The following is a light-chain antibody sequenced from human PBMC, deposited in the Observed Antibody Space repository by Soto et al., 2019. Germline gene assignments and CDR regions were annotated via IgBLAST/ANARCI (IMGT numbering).Light chain of an antibody. Sequence: EIMMSQSPPTLSVSTGERATLSCRPSQIFSSNLAWYQHKPGQAPSLLIYDAANRATGIPARFSGSGSGTDFTITISSLEPEDFAVYYCQQRSNCSSITFGQGTKV. CDR2: DAA. CDR3: QQRSNCSSIT. V-gene: IGKV3-11*01. J-gene: IGKJ1*01. CDR1: QIFSSN.